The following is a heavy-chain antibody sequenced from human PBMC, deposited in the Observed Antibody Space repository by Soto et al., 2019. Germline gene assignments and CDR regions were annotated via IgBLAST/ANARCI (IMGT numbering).Heavy chain of an antibody. CDR3: AKGNLDIVLMVYAEPFYP. Sequence: EVQLLESGGGLVQPGGSLRLSCAASGFTFSSYAMSWVRQAPGKWLEWVSAISGSGGSTYYADSVKCRFTISRDNSKNTLYLQMNSMRAEDTAVYYCAKGNLDIVLMVYAEPFYPWGKGTLVTVSS. J-gene: IGHJ5*02. V-gene: IGHV3-23*01. CDR2: ISGSGGST. CDR1: GFTFSSYA. D-gene: IGHD2-8*01.